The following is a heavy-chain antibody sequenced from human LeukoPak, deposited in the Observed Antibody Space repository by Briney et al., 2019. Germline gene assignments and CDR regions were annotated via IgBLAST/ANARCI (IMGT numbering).Heavy chain of an antibody. CDR3: AKPNYYDSSGYYYSLDY. V-gene: IGHV3-33*06. Sequence: GGSLRLSCAASGFTFSSYGMHWVRQAPGKGLEWVAVIWYDGSNKYYADSVKGRFTISRDNSKNTLYLQMNSLRAEDTAVYYCAKPNYYDSSGYYYSLDYWGQGTLVTVS. J-gene: IGHJ4*02. CDR1: GFTFSSYG. D-gene: IGHD3-22*01. CDR2: IWYDGSNK.